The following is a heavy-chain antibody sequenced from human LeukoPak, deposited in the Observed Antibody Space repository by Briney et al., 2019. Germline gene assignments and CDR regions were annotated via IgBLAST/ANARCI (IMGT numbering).Heavy chain of an antibody. CDR3: VKGISMIAKLPLDY. D-gene: IGHD3-22*01. J-gene: IGHJ4*02. CDR2: ISSNGGRT. V-gene: IGHV3-64D*09. CDR1: GFTFSTYA. Sequence: PGESLRLSCSASGFTFSTYAMHWVRQAPGKGLEYGSGISSNGGRTDYADSVKGRFTISRDNSKNTLYLQMSSLRAEDTAVYYCVKGISMIAKLPLDYWGQGTLVTVSS.